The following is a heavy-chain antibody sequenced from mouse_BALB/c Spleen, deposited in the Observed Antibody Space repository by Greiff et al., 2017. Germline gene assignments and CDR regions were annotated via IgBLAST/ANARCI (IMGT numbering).Heavy chain of an antibody. J-gene: IGHJ2*01. V-gene: IGHV3-6*02. CDR3: ARGPPDYFDY. CDR1: GYSITSGYY. Sequence: ESGPGLVKPSQSLSLTCSVTGYSITSGYYWNWIRQFPGNKLEWMGYISYDGSNNYNPSLKNRISITRVTSKNQFFLKLNSVTTEDTATYYCARGPPDYFDYWGQGTTLTVSS. CDR2: ISYDGSN.